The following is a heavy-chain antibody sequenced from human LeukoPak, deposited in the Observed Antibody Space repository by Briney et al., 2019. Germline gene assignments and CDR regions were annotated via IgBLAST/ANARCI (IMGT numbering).Heavy chain of an antibody. J-gene: IGHJ4*02. CDR2: IHYSGST. V-gene: IGHV4-59*01. CDR1: GGSISNYY. Sequence: SETLSLTCTVSGGSISNYYWSWIRQPPGKGLEWIGYIHYSGSTNYNPSLKSRVTISVDTSKNQFSLKLSSVTAADTAVYYCARGDISVTKHFDYWGQGSLVTVSS. D-gene: IGHD1-7*01. CDR3: ARGDISVTKHFDY.